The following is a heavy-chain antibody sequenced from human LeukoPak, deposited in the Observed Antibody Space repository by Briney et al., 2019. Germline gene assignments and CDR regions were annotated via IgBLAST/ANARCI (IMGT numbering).Heavy chain of an antibody. CDR1: GGSISSSSYY. V-gene: IGHV4-39*01. CDR3: ARHQRENHFDY. CDR2: IYYSGNT. D-gene: IGHD2/OR15-2a*01. Sequence: PSETLSLTCTVSGGSISSSSYYWGWIRQPPGKGLEWIGSIYYSGNTYYNPSLKSRVTISVDTSKNQFSLKLSSVTAADTAVYYCARHQRENHFDYWGQGTPVTVSS. J-gene: IGHJ4*02.